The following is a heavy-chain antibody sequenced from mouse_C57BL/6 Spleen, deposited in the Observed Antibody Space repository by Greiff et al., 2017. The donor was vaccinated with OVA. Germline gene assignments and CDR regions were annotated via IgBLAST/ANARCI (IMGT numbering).Heavy chain of an antibody. Sequence: EVKVEESGGGLVQPGGSLKLSCAASGFTFSDYYMYWVRQTPEKRLEWVAYISNGGGSTYYPDTVKGRFTISRDNAKNTLYLQMSRLKSEDTAMYYCARGRLSDYYFDYWGQGTTLTVSS. CDR2: ISNGGGST. CDR1: GFTFSDYY. V-gene: IGHV5-12*01. J-gene: IGHJ2*01. D-gene: IGHD1-1*01. CDR3: ARGRLSDYYFDY.